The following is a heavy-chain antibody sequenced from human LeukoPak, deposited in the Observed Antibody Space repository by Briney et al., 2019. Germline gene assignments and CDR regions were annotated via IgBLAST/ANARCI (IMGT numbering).Heavy chain of an antibody. CDR1: GFTFSSYA. Sequence: GGSLRLSCAASGFTFSSYAMSWVRQAPGKGLEWVSGISGSGGSTYYADSVKGRFTISRDNSKNTLYLQMNSLRAEDTAVYYCAKDLSTVVITNWFDPWGQGTLVTVSS. J-gene: IGHJ5*02. CDR2: ISGSGGST. D-gene: IGHD3-22*01. CDR3: AKDLSTVVITNWFDP. V-gene: IGHV3-23*01.